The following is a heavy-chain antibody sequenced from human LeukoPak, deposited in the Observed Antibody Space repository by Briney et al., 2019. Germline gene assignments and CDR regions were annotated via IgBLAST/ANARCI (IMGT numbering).Heavy chain of an antibody. Sequence: SETLSLTCAVSGYSISSGYYWGWIRQPPGKGLEWIGSIYHSGSTYYNPSLKSRVTISVDTSKNQFSLKLSSVTAADTAVYYCARDHYSGRFDYWGQGILVTVSS. CDR3: ARDHYSGRFDY. CDR2: IYHSGST. J-gene: IGHJ4*02. CDR1: GYSISSGYY. V-gene: IGHV4-38-2*02. D-gene: IGHD1-26*01.